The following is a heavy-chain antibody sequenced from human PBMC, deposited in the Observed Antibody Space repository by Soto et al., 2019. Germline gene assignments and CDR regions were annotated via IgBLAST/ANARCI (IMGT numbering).Heavy chain of an antibody. CDR2: MYYSGGT. Sequence: SETLSLTCTVSGGSISSSSYFWGWIRQPPGKGLEWIGSMYYSGGTYYNPSLKSRVTISVDTSKNQFSLKLTSVTAADTAVYYCARRYGGNFDYWGQGTLVTVSS. CDR3: ARRYGGNFDY. J-gene: IGHJ4*02. CDR1: GGSISSSSYF. D-gene: IGHD1-26*01. V-gene: IGHV4-39*07.